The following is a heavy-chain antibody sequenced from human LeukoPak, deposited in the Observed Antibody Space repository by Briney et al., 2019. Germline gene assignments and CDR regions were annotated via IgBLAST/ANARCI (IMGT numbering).Heavy chain of an antibody. D-gene: IGHD7-27*01. CDR3: ARSSLKLGFDY. CDR2: IYHSGST. CDR1: GGSISSSSYY. V-gene: IGHV4-39*07. Sequence: SETLSLTCTVSGGSISSSSYYWGWIRQPPGKGLEWIGSIYHSGSTYYNPSLKSRVTISVDTSKNQFSLKLSSVTAADTAVYYCARSSLKLGFDYWGQGTLVTVSS. J-gene: IGHJ4*02.